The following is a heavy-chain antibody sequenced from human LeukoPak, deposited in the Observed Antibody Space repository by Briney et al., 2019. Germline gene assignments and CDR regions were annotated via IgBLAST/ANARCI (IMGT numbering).Heavy chain of an antibody. CDR2: ISGSGGST. Sequence: GGSLRLSCAASGFTFSSYAMSWVRQAPGKGLEWVSAISGSGGSTYYADSVKGRFTISRDNSKNTLYLQMNSLRAEDTAVYYCAKALWSEYYYYYMDVWGKGTTVTVAS. V-gene: IGHV3-23*01. CDR3: AKALWSEYYYYYMDV. D-gene: IGHD3-10*01. CDR1: GFTFSSYA. J-gene: IGHJ6*03.